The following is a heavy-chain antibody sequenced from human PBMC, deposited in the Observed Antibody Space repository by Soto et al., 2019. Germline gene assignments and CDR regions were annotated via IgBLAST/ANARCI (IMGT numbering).Heavy chain of an antibody. CDR3: ARGRGSSGYFDY. D-gene: IGHD6-19*01. V-gene: IGHV1-8*01. CDR2: MNPNSGNT. Sequence: ASVKVSCKASGYTFTSYDINWVRQATGQGLEWMGWMNPNSGNTGYAQKFQGRVTMTRNTSISTAYMELSSLRSEDTAVYYCARGRGSSGYFDYWGQGTLVTVSS. CDR1: GYTFTSYD. J-gene: IGHJ4*02.